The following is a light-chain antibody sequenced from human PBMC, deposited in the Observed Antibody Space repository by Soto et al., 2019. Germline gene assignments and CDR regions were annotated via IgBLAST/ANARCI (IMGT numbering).Light chain of an antibody. CDR2: GAS. CDR3: QQYNNWPYT. V-gene: IGKV3-15*01. CDR1: QSVSSD. J-gene: IGKJ2*01. Sequence: EIVMTQSPATLSVSPGERATLSCRASQSVSSDLAWYQQKPGQAPRLLSYGASTRATGIPARFSGSGSGTEFTLTISSLQSEDFAVYYCQQYNNWPYTFGQGTKVDSK.